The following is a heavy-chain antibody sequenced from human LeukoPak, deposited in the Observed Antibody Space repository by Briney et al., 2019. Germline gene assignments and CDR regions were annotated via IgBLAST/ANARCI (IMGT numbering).Heavy chain of an antibody. V-gene: IGHV1-18*04. CDR2: ISAYNGNT. CDR3: ARAIAVTGTTTDFQH. Sequence: ASVKVSCKASGYTFTSYYMHWVRQAPGQGLEWMGWISAYNGNTNYAQKLQGRVTMATDTSTSTAYMELRSLRSDDTAVYYCARAIAVTGTTTDFQHWGQGTLDTVSS. CDR1: GYTFTSYY. J-gene: IGHJ1*01. D-gene: IGHD6-19*01.